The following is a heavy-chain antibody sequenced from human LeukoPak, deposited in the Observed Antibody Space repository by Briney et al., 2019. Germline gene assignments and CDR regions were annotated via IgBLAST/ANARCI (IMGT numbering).Heavy chain of an antibody. D-gene: IGHD3-10*01. V-gene: IGHV4-34*01. J-gene: IGHJ6*03. CDR1: GGSFSGYY. CDR2: INHSGST. CDR3: ARLTMVRGVIIDYYYYYYMDV. Sequence: PSETLSLTCAVYGGSFSGYYWSWIRQPPGKGLEWIGEINHSGSTNYNPSLKSRVTISVDTSKNQFSLKLSSVTAADTAVYYCARLTMVRGVIIDYYYYYYMDVWGKGTTVTISS.